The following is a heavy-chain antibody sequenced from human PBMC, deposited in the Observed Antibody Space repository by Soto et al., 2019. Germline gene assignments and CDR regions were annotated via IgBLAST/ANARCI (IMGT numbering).Heavy chain of an antibody. CDR1: GFSFSKYG. J-gene: IGHJ4*02. Sequence: QVQLVEPGGGVVQPGRSLRLSCAASGFSFSKYGMHWVRQAPGKGLEWVAEMSDDGSKKYYGDSVKGRFTISRDNSKNTLYLLMDSLRPEDTAMYYCAKELRETGGYYFDCWGQATLVTVSS. D-gene: IGHD3-16*01. CDR3: AKELRETGGYYFDC. CDR2: MSDDGSKK. V-gene: IGHV3-30*18.